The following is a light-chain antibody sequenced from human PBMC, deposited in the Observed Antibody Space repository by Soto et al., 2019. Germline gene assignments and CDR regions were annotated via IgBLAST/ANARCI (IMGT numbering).Light chain of an antibody. CDR3: LLYDGGAYV. J-gene: IGLJ1*01. V-gene: IGLV7-43*01. CDR2: STS. CDR1: TGAVTSGSY. Sequence: QAVVTQEPSLTVSPGVTVTLTCASSTGAVTSGSYPNWFQQKPGQAPRALSYSTSNKHSWTPARFSGSLLGGKAALTLSGAQPEDEAEYYCLLYDGGAYVFGTGTKVTVL.